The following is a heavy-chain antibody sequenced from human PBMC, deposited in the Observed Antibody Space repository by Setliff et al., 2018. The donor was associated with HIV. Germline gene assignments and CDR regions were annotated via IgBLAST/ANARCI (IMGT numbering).Heavy chain of an antibody. D-gene: IGHD5-18*01. CDR3: VRHTRDTSLAHYYYYIDV. J-gene: IGHJ6*03. CDR1: GGSISTNSYY. Sequence: PSETLSLTCTVSGGSISTNSYYWGWICQSPGKGLEWVGNVHNSGGTNYNPSLKSRVSISVDTSKNQFSLNVNSVTAPDTAVYYCVRHTRDTSLAHYYYYIDVWGKGTTVTVSS. CDR2: VHNSGGT. V-gene: IGHV4-39*01.